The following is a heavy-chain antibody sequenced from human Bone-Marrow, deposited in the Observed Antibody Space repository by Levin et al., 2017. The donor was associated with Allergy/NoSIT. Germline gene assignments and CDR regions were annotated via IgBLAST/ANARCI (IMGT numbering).Heavy chain of an antibody. CDR3: ARHAGPIHLWLMDY. D-gene: IGHD5-18*01. Sequence: SETLSLTCTVSGGSISTYYWSWIRQPPGKGLEWIGYVYYSGSTNYNPSLKSRVTMSVDTSKNHFSLKLSSVTAADAALYYCARHAGPIHLWLMDYWGQGTLVTVSS. V-gene: IGHV4-59*08. J-gene: IGHJ4*02. CDR2: VYYSGST. CDR1: GGSISTYY.